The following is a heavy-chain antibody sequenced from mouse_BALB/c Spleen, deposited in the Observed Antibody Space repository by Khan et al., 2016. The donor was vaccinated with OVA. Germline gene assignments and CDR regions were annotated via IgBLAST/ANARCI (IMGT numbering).Heavy chain of an antibody. CDR3: TSHLTGSVAY. Sequence: VELVESGGDLVKPGGSLTLSCAASGFTFSNYGMSWVRQTPDKRLEWVATISRDGTYTYYPASVKGRFTIYRNNAKNTLYLQMSSLKAEDTAKYYCTSHLTGSVAYWGQGTLVTVSA. V-gene: IGHV5-6*01. CDR1: GFTFSNYG. D-gene: IGHD4-1*01. CDR2: ISRDGTYT. J-gene: IGHJ3*01.